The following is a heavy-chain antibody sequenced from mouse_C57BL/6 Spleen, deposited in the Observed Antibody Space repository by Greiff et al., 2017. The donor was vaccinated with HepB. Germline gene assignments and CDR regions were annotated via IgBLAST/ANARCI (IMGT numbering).Heavy chain of an antibody. J-gene: IGHJ1*03. D-gene: IGHD2-4*01. Sequence: DVKLVESGPGLVKPSQSLSLTCSVSGYSITSGYYWSWIRQFPGNKLEWMGFISYDGSNNYNPYFKNPIAITRDTPKNQFFLKLNSVTTEDTATCNSARYYDQRYFDVWGTGTTVTVSS. CDR2: ISYDGSN. V-gene: IGHV3-6*01. CDR1: GYSITSGYY. CDR3: ARYYDQRYFDV.